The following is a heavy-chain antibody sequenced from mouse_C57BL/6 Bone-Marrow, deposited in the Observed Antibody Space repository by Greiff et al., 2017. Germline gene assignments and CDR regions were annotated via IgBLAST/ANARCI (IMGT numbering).Heavy chain of an antibody. CDR1: GYTFTSYD. J-gene: IGHJ4*01. CDR2: IYPRDGST. D-gene: IGHD4-1*01. Sequence: QVQLQQSGPELVKPGASVKLSCKASGYTFTSYDINWVKQRPGQGLEWIGWIYPRDGSTKYNEKFKGKATLTVDTSSSTAYMELRSLTSEGTAVYFSAGVNGSNAMDYWGQGTSVTVSS. V-gene: IGHV1-85*01. CDR3: AGVNGSNAMDY.